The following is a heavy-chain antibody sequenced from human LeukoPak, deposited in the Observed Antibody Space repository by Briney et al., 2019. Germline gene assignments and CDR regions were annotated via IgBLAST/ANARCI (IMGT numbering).Heavy chain of an antibody. CDR1: GYTFTSYY. Sequence: ASVKVSCKASGYTFTSYYMHWVRQAPGQGLEWMGIINPSGGSTSYAQKFQGRVTMTRDTSTSTVYMELSSLRSEDTAVYYCATPRSSIAARRGYYYMDVWGKGTTVTVSS. J-gene: IGHJ6*03. V-gene: IGHV1-46*03. CDR2: INPSGGST. D-gene: IGHD6-6*01. CDR3: ATPRSSIAARRGYYYMDV.